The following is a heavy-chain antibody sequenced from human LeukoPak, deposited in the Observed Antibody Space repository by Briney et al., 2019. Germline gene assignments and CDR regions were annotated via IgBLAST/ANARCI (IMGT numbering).Heavy chain of an antibody. J-gene: IGHJ4*02. Sequence: PSETLSLTCTVSGGSISSYYWSWIRQPPGKGLGWIGYIYYSGSTNYNPSLKSRVTISVDTSKNQFSLKLSSVTAADTAVYYCARVNDSSGYYRYYFDYWGQGTLVTVSS. V-gene: IGHV4-59*01. D-gene: IGHD3-22*01. CDR3: ARVNDSSGYYRYYFDY. CDR2: IYYSGST. CDR1: GGSISSYY.